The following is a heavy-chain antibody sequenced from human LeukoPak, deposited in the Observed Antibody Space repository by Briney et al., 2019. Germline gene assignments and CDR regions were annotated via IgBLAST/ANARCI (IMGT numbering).Heavy chain of an antibody. D-gene: IGHD2-15*01. CDR1: GFTVSSFY. Sequence: GGSLRLSCVASGFTVSSFYMSWVRQAPGKGLEWVSVIYTDGSTYYAESVQGRFTISRDNSKNTLYLQLNSLRAEDTAIYYCVRDLRHSSHNYYYGMDVWGQGTTVTVSS. CDR3: VRDLRHSSHNYYYGMDV. V-gene: IGHV3-53*01. CDR2: IYTDGST. J-gene: IGHJ6*02.